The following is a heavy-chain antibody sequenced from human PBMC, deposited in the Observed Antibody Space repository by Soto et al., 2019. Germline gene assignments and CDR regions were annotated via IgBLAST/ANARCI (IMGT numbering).Heavy chain of an antibody. J-gene: IGHJ4*02. Sequence: QITLKESGPTLVKPTQTLTLTCTFSGFSLTTSGVGVGWIRQPPGKALEWLALIYCDDDKRYSPSLKSRLTITKDTSKNQVIVTITNMEPVDTATYYSARRRAYSAYDWAGGDFDYWGQGTVVTVSS. V-gene: IGHV2-5*02. D-gene: IGHD5-12*01. CDR3: ARRRAYSAYDWAGGDFDY. CDR2: IYCDDDK. CDR1: GFSLTTSGVG.